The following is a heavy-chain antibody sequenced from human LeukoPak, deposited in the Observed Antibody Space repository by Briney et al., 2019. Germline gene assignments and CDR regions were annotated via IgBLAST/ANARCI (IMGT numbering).Heavy chain of an antibody. CDR3: AREGGVTGTTTRGMIDI. Sequence: ASVKVSCKASGGTFSSYAISWVRQAPGQGLEWMGGIIPIFGTANYAQKFQGRVTITADESTSTAYMELSSLRSEDTAVYYCAREGGVTGTTTRGMIDIWGQGTMVTVSS. J-gene: IGHJ3*02. V-gene: IGHV1-69*13. CDR1: GGTFSSYA. CDR2: IIPIFGTA. D-gene: IGHD1-7*01.